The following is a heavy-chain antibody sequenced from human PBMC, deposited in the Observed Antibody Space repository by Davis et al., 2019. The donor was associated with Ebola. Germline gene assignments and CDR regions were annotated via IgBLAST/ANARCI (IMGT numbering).Heavy chain of an antibody. CDR2: IYDGGST. J-gene: IGHJ4*02. D-gene: IGHD6-19*01. CDR1: GFTVSSNY. Sequence: PGGSLRLSCAASGFTVSSNYMSWVRQAPGKGLEWVSVIYDGGSTYYADSVKGRFTISRDNSKNTLFLQMNSLRAEDTAVYYCARGGSSGWKNFDYWGQGTLVTVSS. CDR3: ARGGSSGWKNFDY. V-gene: IGHV3-53*01.